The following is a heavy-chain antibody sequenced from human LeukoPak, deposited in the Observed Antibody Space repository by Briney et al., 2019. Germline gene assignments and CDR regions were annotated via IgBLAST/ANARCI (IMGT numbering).Heavy chain of an antibody. V-gene: IGHV1-8*02. D-gene: IGHD2-2*01. CDR2: MNPNSGNT. CDR3: ARGFRLDIVVVPAAMTGWFDP. Sequence: ASVKVSCKASGYTFTGYYLHWVRRAPGQGLEWMGWMNPNSGNTGYAQKFQGRVTMTRNTSISTAYMELSSLRSEDTAVYYCARGFRLDIVVVPAAMTGWFDPWGQGTLVTVSS. CDR1: GYTFTGYY. J-gene: IGHJ5*02.